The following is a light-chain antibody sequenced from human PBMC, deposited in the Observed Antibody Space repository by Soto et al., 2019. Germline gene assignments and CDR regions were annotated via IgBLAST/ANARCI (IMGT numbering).Light chain of an antibody. CDR2: GAF. CDR3: QQRNVWPPIT. J-gene: IGKJ5*01. Sequence: EIVLTQSPGTLSLSPGERATLSCRASQSVSSSYLAWYQQKPGQAPRLLIHGAFTRATGIPARFSGSGSGTEFTLPINSLEPEDFAVYYCQQRNVWPPITFGQGTRLEIK. V-gene: IGKV3D-20*02. CDR1: QSVSSSY.